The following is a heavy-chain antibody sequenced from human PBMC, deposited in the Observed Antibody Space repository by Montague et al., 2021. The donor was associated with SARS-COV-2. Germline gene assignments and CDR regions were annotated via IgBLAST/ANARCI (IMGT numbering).Heavy chain of an antibody. J-gene: IGHJ4*02. CDR3: ARDVRYYYDQ. CDR1: GGSMSSYH. Sequence: SETLSLTCSVSGGSMSSYHWVWIRQPPGKGLEWIGYVSYRGSTNXXLSLKSRVTISLGTSKNRFSLRVTSVTAADTAVYYCARDVRYYYDQWGQGILVTVSS. D-gene: IGHD3-10*01. CDR2: VSYRGST. V-gene: IGHV4-59*01.